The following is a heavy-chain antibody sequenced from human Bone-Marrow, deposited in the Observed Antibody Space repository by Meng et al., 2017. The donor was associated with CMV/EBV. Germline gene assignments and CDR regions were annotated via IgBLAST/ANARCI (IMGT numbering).Heavy chain of an antibody. CDR3: ARIKSAIAVAASFDY. D-gene: IGHD6-19*01. CDR2: INPNSGGT. J-gene: IGHJ4*02. V-gene: IGHV1-2*02. Sequence: ASVKVSCKASGYTFTGYYMHWVRQAPGQGLEWMGWINPNSGGTNYAQKFQGRVTMTRDTSISTAYMELSRLRSDDTAVYYCARIKSAIAVAASFDYWGPGTRVTGSS. CDR1: GYTFTGYY.